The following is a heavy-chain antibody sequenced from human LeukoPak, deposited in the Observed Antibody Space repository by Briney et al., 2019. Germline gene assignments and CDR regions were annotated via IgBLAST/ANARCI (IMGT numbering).Heavy chain of an antibody. D-gene: IGHD6-19*01. CDR3: ARSGMAVAATPWD. J-gene: IGHJ4*02. CDR2: IKQDGSEK. CDR1: GFTFSSFW. Sequence: GGSLRLSCAASGFTFSSFWMTWVRQAPGKGLEWLAHIKQDGSEKYYVDSVKGRFTISRDNAKNSLYLRVSSLRVDDTALYYCARSGMAVAATPWDWGQGTLVTVSS. V-gene: IGHV3-7*05.